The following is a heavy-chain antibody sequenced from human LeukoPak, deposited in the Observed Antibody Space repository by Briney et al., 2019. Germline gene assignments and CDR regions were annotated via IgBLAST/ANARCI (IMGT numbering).Heavy chain of an antibody. CDR1: GYGFTSYW. J-gene: IGHJ4*02. CDR2: IDPSDSYT. V-gene: IGHV5-10-1*01. D-gene: IGHD6-13*01. Sequence: GESLRISCKGSGYGFTSYWISWVRQMPGKGLEWMGRIDPSDSYTNYSPSFQGHVTISADKSISTAYLQWSSLKASDTAIYYCATYYSSSWYYFDYWGQGTLVTVSS. CDR3: ATYYSSSWYYFDY.